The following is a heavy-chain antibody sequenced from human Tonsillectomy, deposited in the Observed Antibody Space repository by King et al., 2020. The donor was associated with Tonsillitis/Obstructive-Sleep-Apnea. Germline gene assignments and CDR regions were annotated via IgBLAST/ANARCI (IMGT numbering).Heavy chain of an antibody. CDR3: ARVEAVAGLFFDY. V-gene: IGHV1-2*06. CDR1: GYTFTGYY. CDR2: INPNGGGT. D-gene: IGHD6-19*01. J-gene: IGHJ4*02. Sequence: VQLVESGAEVKKPGASVKVSCKASGYTFTGYYMHWVRQAPGQGLEWMGRINPNGGGTNYAQKFQGRVTMTRDTSISTAYMELSRLRSDDTAVYYCARVEAVAGLFFDYWGQGTLVTVSS.